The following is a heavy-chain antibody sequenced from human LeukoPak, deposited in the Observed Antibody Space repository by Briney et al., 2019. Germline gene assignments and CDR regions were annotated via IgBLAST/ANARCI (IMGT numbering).Heavy chain of an antibody. CDR3: ARASPVSSRWSYYYFDY. D-gene: IGHD6-13*01. V-gene: IGHV3-53*01. Sequence: GGSLRLSCAASGFTVSSNYMSWVRQAPGNGLEWVSVIYSGGSTYYADSVKGRFTISRDNSKNTLYLQMSSLRAEDTAVYYCARASPVSSRWSYYYFDYWGQGTLVTVSS. J-gene: IGHJ4*02. CDR2: IYSGGST. CDR1: GFTVSSNY.